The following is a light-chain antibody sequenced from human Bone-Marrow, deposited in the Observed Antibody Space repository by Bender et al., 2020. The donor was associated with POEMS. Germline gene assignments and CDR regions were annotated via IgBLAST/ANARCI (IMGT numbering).Light chain of an antibody. CDR2: KET. CDR3: KSAFRRGFPWV. Sequence: SSELTQPPSVSVSPGQTARITCSGDTLQNDFAYWYQQKPGQAPVMVIYKETQRPSGIPERFSASSSGTTVILTITGVPAEDEADYHCKSAFRRGFPWVFGGGTKLT. CDR1: TLQNDF. J-gene: IGLJ3*02. V-gene: IGLV3-25*03.